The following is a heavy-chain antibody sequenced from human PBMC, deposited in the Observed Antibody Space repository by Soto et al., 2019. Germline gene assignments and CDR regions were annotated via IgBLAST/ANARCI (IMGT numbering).Heavy chain of an antibody. Sequence: QVQLVQSGAEVKKPGASVKVSCKASGYTFTSYGISWVRQAPGQGREWMGGISAYNGNTNYAQKLQGRVTMTTDTTTSPAYMELRSLISDDPAVYYCARVLLWFGEAAGDDAFDIWGQGTMVTVSS. CDR1: GYTFTSYG. D-gene: IGHD3-10*01. V-gene: IGHV1-18*01. CDR2: ISAYNGNT. J-gene: IGHJ3*02. CDR3: ARVLLWFGEAAGDDAFDI.